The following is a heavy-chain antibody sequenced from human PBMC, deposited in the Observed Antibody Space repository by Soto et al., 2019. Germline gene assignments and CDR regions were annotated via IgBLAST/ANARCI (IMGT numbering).Heavy chain of an antibody. CDR2: ISSSSSTI. V-gene: IGHV3-48*01. CDR1: GFTFSSYS. Sequence: EVQLVESGGGLVQPGGSLRLSCAASGFTFSSYSMNWVRQAPGKGLEWVSYISSSSSTIYYADSVKGRFTISRDNAKSSLYLQMNSLRAEDTAVYYCARDDYYDSSGYLVAFDIWGQGTMVTVSS. CDR3: ARDDYYDSSGYLVAFDI. D-gene: IGHD3-22*01. J-gene: IGHJ3*02.